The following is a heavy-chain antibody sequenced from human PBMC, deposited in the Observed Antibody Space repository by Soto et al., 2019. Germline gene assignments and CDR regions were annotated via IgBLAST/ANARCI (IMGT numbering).Heavy chain of an antibody. CDR3: ARLVYDTRLNYMYFDF. CDR2: IFHDGTA. J-gene: IGHJ4*02. Sequence: SATLSLTCAVSGVSISSGNWWTWVRQTPQRGLEYIGEIFHDGTANYYPSFERRVAISVDTSKNQFSLKLTSVTAADTAIYFCARLVYDTRLNYMYFDFWGQGALVTVSS. D-gene: IGHD2-8*01. V-gene: IGHV4-4*02. CDR1: GVSISSGNW.